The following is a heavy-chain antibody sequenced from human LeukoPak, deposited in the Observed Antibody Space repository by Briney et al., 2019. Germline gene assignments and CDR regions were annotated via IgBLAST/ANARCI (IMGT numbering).Heavy chain of an antibody. J-gene: IGHJ4*02. CDR1: GYTFSGYY. CDR2: INPNSGGT. D-gene: IGHD5-18*01. V-gene: IGHV1-2*02. Sequence: ASVKVSCKASGYTFSGYYIHWVRQAPGQGLEWMGWINPNSGGTNYAQKFQGRVTMTRDTSISTAYMELSRLRSDDTAVYYCARVVEGTSMIDHWGQGTLVTVSS. CDR3: ARVVEGTSMIDH.